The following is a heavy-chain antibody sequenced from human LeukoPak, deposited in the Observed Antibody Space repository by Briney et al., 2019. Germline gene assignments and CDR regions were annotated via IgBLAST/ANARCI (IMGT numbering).Heavy chain of an antibody. V-gene: IGHV1-8*03. D-gene: IGHD5-18*01. J-gene: IGHJ6*03. CDR2: MNPNSGNT. CDR3: ARGVAMVIAYYYYYMDV. Sequence: ASAKVSCKASGYTFTSYDINWVRQATGQGLEWMGWMNPNSGNTGYAQKFQGRVTITRNTSISTAYMELSSLRSEDTAVYYCARGVAMVIAYYYYYMDVWGKGTTVTVSS. CDR1: GYTFTSYD.